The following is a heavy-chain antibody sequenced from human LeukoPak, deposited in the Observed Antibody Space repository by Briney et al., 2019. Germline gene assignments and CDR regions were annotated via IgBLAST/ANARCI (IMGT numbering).Heavy chain of an antibody. CDR2: IGPSGNFI. D-gene: IGHD3-9*01. V-gene: IGHV3-11*01. J-gene: IGHJ3*02. CDR3: ASQGYYDILTGTPPFDI. Sequence: GGSLRLSCEASGFTFSDSYMSWLRQPPGKGLESISYIGPSGNFINYADSVKGRFTISRDNAKNSLYLQMNSLRAEDTAVYYCASQGYYDILTGTPPFDIWGQGTMVTVSS. CDR1: GFTFSDSY.